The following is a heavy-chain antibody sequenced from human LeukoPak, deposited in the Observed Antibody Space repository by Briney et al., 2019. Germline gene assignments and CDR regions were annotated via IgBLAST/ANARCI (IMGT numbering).Heavy chain of an antibody. Sequence: ASVKVSCKASGYTFTSYDINWVRQATGQGLEWMGWMNPNSGNTGYAQKFQGRVTITRNTSISTAYMELSSLRSEDTAVYYCARGWGYSNSWYSYPPLTIDYWGQGTLVTVSS. CDR3: ARGWGYSNSWYSYPPLTIDY. CDR2: MNPNSGNT. D-gene: IGHD6-13*01. J-gene: IGHJ4*02. CDR1: GYTFTSYD. V-gene: IGHV1-8*03.